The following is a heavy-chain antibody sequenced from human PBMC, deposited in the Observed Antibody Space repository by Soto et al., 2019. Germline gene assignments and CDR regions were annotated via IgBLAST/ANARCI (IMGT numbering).Heavy chain of an antibody. Sequence: QVQLVQSGAEVKKPGSSVKVSCKASGGTFSSYTISWVRQAPGQGLGWMGRIIPILGIANYAQKFQGRVTITADKSTSTAYMELSSLRSEDTAVYYCASLGYCSGGSCFNDAFDIWGQGTMVTVSS. D-gene: IGHD2-15*01. CDR3: ASLGYCSGGSCFNDAFDI. CDR2: IIPILGIA. J-gene: IGHJ3*02. CDR1: GGTFSSYT. V-gene: IGHV1-69*02.